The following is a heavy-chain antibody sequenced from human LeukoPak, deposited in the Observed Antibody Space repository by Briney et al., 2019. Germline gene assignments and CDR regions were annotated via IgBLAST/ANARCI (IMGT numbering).Heavy chain of an antibody. J-gene: IGHJ4*02. CDR3: STVEQSSGSLFDY. CDR2: IRYDATHI. D-gene: IGHD3-22*01. CDR1: GFSFSTYG. V-gene: IGHV3-30*02. Sequence: GGSLRLSCAASGFSFSTYGMHWLRQAPGKGLEWVAFIRYDATHIPYADSVKGRFTISRDNSKNTLYLQMDSLRAEDTAVYYCSTVEQSSGSLFDYWGQGTLVTVSS.